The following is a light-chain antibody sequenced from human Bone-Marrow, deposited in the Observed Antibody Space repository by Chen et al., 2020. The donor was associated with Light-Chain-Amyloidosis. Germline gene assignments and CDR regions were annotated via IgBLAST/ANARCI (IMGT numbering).Light chain of an antibody. Sequence: SYELTQPPSVSVSPGQTVRITCSGDDLPTKYAYWYQQKPGQAPVLVIHRDTERPSGISGRFSVSSSGTTATLTISGVQAEDEADYHCQSADSSGTYEVIFGGRTKLTVL. J-gene: IGLJ2*01. V-gene: IGLV3-25*03. CDR2: RDT. CDR1: DLPTKY. CDR3: QSADSSGTYEVI.